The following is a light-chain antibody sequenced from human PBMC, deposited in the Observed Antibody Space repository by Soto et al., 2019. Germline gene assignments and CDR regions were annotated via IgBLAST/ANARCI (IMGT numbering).Light chain of an antibody. J-gene: IGKJ4*01. V-gene: IGKV3-15*01. Sequence: ETVMTQSPATLSVSPGERATLSCRASQSVNSNLAWYQQKLGQAPRVLIYGASTRATGIPDRFSGSGSGTEFILTISSLQSEDFAVYHCQQYSSSPLTFGGGTKVEIK. CDR2: GAS. CDR3: QQYSSSPLT. CDR1: QSVNSN.